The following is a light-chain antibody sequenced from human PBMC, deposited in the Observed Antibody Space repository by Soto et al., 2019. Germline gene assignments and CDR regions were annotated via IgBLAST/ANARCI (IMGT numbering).Light chain of an antibody. CDR1: QSISSY. CDR2: AAS. V-gene: IGKV1-39*01. Sequence: DIQMTQSPSSLSASVRDRVTITCRASQSISSYLNWYQQKPGKAPKLLIYAASSLQSGVPSRFSGSGSGTDFTLTISSLQPEDFATYYCQQSYSTPFTSGPRTKVNIK. CDR3: QQSYSTPFT. J-gene: IGKJ3*01.